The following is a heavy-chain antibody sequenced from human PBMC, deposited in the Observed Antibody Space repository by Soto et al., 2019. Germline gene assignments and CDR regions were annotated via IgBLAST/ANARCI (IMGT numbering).Heavy chain of an antibody. CDR1: GYTFSTFG. Sequence: GASVKVSCKASGYTFSTFGISWVRQAPGQGLEWMGWISAHNGNTTYAPKLQGRVTMTTDRSTSTAYMELSSLRSEDTAVYYCARFLLASSGWGQGTLVTVSS. CDR2: ISAHNGNT. D-gene: IGHD6-19*01. V-gene: IGHV1-18*01. CDR3: ARFLLASSG. J-gene: IGHJ4*02.